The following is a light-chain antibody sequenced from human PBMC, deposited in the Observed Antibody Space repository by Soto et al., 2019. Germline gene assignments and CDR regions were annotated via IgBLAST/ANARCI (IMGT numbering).Light chain of an antibody. J-gene: IGKJ4*01. CDR3: QQFNNWPCT. V-gene: IGKV3-15*01. Sequence: EIVMTQSPATLSVSPGERATLSCRASQSVGSNLAWYQQKPGQAPRLLIYDVSTRANGIPARFSGSGSGTAFTLTISGLQSEDFAVYYCQQFNNWPCTFGGGTKVDIK. CDR2: DVS. CDR1: QSVGSN.